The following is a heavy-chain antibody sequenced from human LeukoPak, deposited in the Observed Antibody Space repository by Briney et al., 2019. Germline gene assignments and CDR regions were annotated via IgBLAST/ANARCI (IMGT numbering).Heavy chain of an antibody. CDR2: ISSSSSTT. V-gene: IGHV3-48*01. Sequence: GSLSLSCAATGFTFSSCSMNWVRQAPGHGMEWVSYISSSSSTTYYADSVKGRFTISRDNAKNSLYLQMNSLRAEDTAVYYCASHPRYYYDSSGDYWGQGTLVTVSS. CDR3: ASHPRYYYDSSGDY. J-gene: IGHJ4*02. D-gene: IGHD3-22*01. CDR1: GFTFSSCS.